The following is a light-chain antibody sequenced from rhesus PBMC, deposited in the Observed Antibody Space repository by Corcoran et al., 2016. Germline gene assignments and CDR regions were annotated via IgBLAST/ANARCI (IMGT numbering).Light chain of an antibody. CDR1: QAIANY. CDR2: AAT. Sequence: DIQMTQSPSSLSASVGDRVTITCRASQAIANYLAWYQQKPGEAPKLLINAATGLQSGIPSGFSGSGSGTDFTLTISSLQSEDFATYYCQHYYNSPRTFGQGTKVEIK. V-gene: IGKV1-25*02. CDR3: QHYYNSPRT. J-gene: IGKJ1*01.